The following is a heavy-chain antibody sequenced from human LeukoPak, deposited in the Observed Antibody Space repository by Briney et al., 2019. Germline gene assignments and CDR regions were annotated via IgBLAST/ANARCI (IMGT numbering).Heavy chain of an antibody. J-gene: IGHJ4*02. V-gene: IGHV4-39*01. CDR2: IYYSKNT. CDR3: VSPRGFSYGYFDY. D-gene: IGHD5-18*01. Sequence: PSETLSLTCTVSGGSISSSSAYWGWIRQPPGKGLEWIGNIYYSKNTYYNPSLKSRVTISADTSKNQFSLTLGSVSATDTAVYYCVSPRGFSYGYFDYWGQGTLVTVSS. CDR1: GGSISSSSAY.